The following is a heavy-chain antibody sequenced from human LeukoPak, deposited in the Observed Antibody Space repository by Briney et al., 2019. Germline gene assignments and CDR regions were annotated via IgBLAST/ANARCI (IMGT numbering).Heavy chain of an antibody. CDR2: IYSGGST. V-gene: IGHV3-53*01. D-gene: IGHD6-6*01. J-gene: IGHJ4*02. Sequence: GGSLRLSCAASGFTVSSSYMSWVRQAPGKGLEWVSVIYSGGSTYYADSVKGRFTISRDNSKNTLYLQMNSLRAEDTAVYYCARLDDSSSSSTLVDYWGQGTLVTVSS. CDR1: GFTVSSSY. CDR3: ARLDDSSSSSTLVDY.